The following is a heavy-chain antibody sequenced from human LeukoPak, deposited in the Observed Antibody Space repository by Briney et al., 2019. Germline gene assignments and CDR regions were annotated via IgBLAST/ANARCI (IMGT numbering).Heavy chain of an antibody. CDR2: IHYSGST. D-gene: IGHD4-17*01. V-gene: IGHV4-59*08. Sequence: SETLSLTCTVSGGSITNYYWSWIRQPPGKGLEWIGYIHYSGSTKYKSSLKSRVTISVDTSKNQFSLKLSSVTAADTAVYYCARQGPTVTTFHYYYYMDVWGKGTTVTVSS. CDR1: GGSITNYY. J-gene: IGHJ6*03. CDR3: ARQGPTVTTFHYYYYMDV.